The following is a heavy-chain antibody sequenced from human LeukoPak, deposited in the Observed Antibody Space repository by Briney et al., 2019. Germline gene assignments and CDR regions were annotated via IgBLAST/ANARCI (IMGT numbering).Heavy chain of an antibody. CDR3: ARDQYLDY. J-gene: IGHJ4*02. Sequence: GGSLRLSCAASGLTFSSYSMNWVRQAPGKGLEWVSYISSSSSTIYYADSVKGRFTISRDNAKNSLYLQMNSLRAEDTAVYYCARDQYLDYRGQGTLVTVSS. V-gene: IGHV3-48*01. CDR2: ISSSSSTI. CDR1: GLTFSSYS.